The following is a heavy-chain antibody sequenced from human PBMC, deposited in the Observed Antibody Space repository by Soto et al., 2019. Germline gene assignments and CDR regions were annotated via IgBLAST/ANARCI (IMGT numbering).Heavy chain of an antibody. CDR3: ARDVPDCSGGSCYAPGFDP. CDR1: GYTFTSYG. J-gene: IGHJ5*02. D-gene: IGHD2-15*01. V-gene: IGHV1-18*01. CDR2: ISAYNGNT. Sequence: ASVKVSCKASGYTFTSYGISWVRQAPGQGLVWMGWISAYNGNTNYAQKLQGRVTMTTDTSTSTAYMELRSLRSDDTAVYYCARDVPDCSGGSCYAPGFDPWGQGTLVTVSS.